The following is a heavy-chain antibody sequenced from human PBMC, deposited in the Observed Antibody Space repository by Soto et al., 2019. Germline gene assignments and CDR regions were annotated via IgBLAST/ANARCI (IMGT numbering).Heavy chain of an antibody. V-gene: IGHV3-23*01. CDR3: ANIAYSSSPKTGFDY. CDR1: GFTFSSYA. CDR2: ISGSGGST. Sequence: EVQLLESGGGLVQPGGSLRLSCAASGFTFSSYAMSWVRQAPGKGLEWVSGISGSGGSTYYADAVKGRFTISRDNSKNTLYLQMNSLRAEDTAVYYCANIAYSSSPKTGFDYWGQGTLVTVSS. D-gene: IGHD6-13*01. J-gene: IGHJ4*02.